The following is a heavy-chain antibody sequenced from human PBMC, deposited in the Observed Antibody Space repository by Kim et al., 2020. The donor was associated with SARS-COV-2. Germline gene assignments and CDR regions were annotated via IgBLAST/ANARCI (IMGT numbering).Heavy chain of an antibody. V-gene: IGHV4-34*01. CDR1: GGSFRGVY. CDR2: INHSGRT. J-gene: IGHJ4*02. Sequence: SETLSLTCAVYGGSFRGVYWSWIRQPPGRGLEWIGEINHSGRTNYNPSLKSRVTISVDTSKNHFSLRRTSVTAADTAVYYCGRRFSNTSGSGRHYCDLWGQGTLVTVS. CDR3: GRRFSNTSGSGRHYCDL. D-gene: IGHD3-10*01.